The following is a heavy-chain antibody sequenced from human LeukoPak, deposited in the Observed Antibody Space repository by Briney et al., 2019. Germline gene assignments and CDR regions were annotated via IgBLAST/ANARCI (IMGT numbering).Heavy chain of an antibody. V-gene: IGHV3-69-1*02. CDR2: ITGSSDI. D-gene: IGHD1-1*01. CDR3: ARDHTTSAQFVY. Sequence: GRSLRLSCAASGFTFSSYTLNWVRQTPGKGLERVSSITGSSDIYYADSVKGRFIISRDNAKNSLYLQMHNLRAEDTAVYYCARDHTTSAQFVYWGLGTLVTVSS. CDR1: GFTFSSYT. J-gene: IGHJ4*02.